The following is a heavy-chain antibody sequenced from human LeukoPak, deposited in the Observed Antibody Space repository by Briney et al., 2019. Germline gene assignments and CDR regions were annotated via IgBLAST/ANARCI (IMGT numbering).Heavy chain of an antibody. J-gene: IGHJ4*02. CDR3: ARELPRLGGRSGQIGDFDY. CDR1: GGSISSSSYY. Sequence: SETLSLTCTVSGGSISSSSYYWGWIRQPPGKGLEWIGYIYYSGSTNYNPSLKSRVTISVDTSKNQFSLKLNSVTAADTAVYYCARELPRLGGRSGQIGDFDYWGQGTLVTISS. CDR2: IYYSGST. D-gene: IGHD2-15*01. V-gene: IGHV4-61*05.